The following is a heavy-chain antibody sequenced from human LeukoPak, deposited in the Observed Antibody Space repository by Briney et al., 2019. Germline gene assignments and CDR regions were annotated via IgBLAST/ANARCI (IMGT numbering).Heavy chain of an antibody. CDR2: INPNSGGT. CDR3: AKDGWTSNWFDP. D-gene: IGHD2-15*01. J-gene: IGHJ5*02. V-gene: IGHV1-2*02. Sequence: ASVKVSCKASGYTFTGYYMHWVRQAPGQGLEWMGWINPNSGGTNYAQKFQGRVTMTRDTSISTAYMELSRLRSDDTTVYYCAKDGWTSNWFDPWGQGTLVTVSS. CDR1: GYTFTGYY.